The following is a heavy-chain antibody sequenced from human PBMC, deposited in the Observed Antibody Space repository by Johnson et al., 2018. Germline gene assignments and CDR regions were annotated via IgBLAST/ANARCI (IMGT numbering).Heavy chain of an antibody. CDR3: AKDQEYGDYRYFDY. V-gene: IGHV3-30*18. CDR2: ISYDGSNK. CDR1: GFTFSSYG. D-gene: IGHD4-17*01. Sequence: VQPVESGGGVVQPGRSLRLSCAASGFTFSSYGMHWVRQAPGKGLEWVAVISYDGSNKYYAASVKGRFTISRDNVKNTLFLQMNSLRAEDTAVYYFAKDQEYGDYRYFDYWGQGTLVTVSS. J-gene: IGHJ4*02.